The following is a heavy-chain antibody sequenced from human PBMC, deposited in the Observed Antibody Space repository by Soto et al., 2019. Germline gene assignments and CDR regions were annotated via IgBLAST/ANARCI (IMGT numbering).Heavy chain of an antibody. CDR3: ARSPGRDCSSTSCYDGGYDLRPVRPFDY. J-gene: IGHJ4*02. CDR1: GGSFSGYY. CDR2: INHSGST. Sequence: SETLSLTCAVYGGSFSGYYWSWIRQPPGKGLEWIGEINHSGSTNYNPSLKSRVTISVDTSKNQFSLKLSFVTAADTAVYYCARSPGRDCSSTSCYDGGYDLRPVRPFDYWGQGTLVTVSS. V-gene: IGHV4-34*01. D-gene: IGHD2-2*01.